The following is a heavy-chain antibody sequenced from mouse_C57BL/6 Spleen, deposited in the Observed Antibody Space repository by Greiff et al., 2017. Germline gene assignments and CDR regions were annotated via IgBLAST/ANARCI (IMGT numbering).Heavy chain of an antibody. V-gene: IGHV1-69*01. D-gene: IGHD2-3*01. Sequence: QVQLQQPGAELVMPGASVKLSCKASGYTFTSYWMHWVKQRPGPGLEWIGEIDPSGGYTNYNQKFKGKSTLTVDKSSSTSYMQLSSLTSEDSAVYYCARGDGGYSMDYWGQGTSGTVSS. J-gene: IGHJ4*01. CDR3: ARGDGGYSMDY. CDR2: IDPSGGYT. CDR1: GYTFTSYW.